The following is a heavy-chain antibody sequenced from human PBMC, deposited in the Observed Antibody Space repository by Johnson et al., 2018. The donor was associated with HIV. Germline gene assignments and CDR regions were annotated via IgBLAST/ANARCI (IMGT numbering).Heavy chain of an antibody. CDR3: AKDGGYGSGRWNAFDI. Sequence: VQLVESGGGVARPGGSLRLSCVASGFTFDDYGMSWVRPAPGKGLEWVSGINWNGGSHDYADSLKGRFTIPRDNAKNSLYLQMNSLRAEDTAVYYCAKDGGYGSGRWNAFDIWGQGTM. CDR2: INWNGGSH. D-gene: IGHD3-10*01. V-gene: IGHV3-20*04. CDR1: GFTFDDYG. J-gene: IGHJ3*02.